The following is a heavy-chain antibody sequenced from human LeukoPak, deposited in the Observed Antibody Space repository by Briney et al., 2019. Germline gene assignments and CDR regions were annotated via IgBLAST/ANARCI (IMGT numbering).Heavy chain of an antibody. V-gene: IGHV3-9*01. J-gene: IGHJ4*02. CDR1: GFTFDDYA. D-gene: IGHD1-26*01. CDR3: AKDAQYSGSYWGYDY. Sequence: PGGSLRLSCAASGFTFDDYAMHWVRQAPGKGLEWVSGISWNSGSIGYADSVKGRFTISRDNAKNSLYLQMNSLRAEDTALYYCAKDAQYSGSYWGYDYWGQGTLVTVSS. CDR2: ISWNSGSI.